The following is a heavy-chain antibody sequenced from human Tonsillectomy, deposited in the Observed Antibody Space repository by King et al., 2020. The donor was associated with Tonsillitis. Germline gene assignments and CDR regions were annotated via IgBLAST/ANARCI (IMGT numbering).Heavy chain of an antibody. D-gene: IGHD3-10*01. CDR2: ISGSGGST. V-gene: IGHV3-23*04. Sequence: EVQLVESGGGLVQPGGSLRLSCAASGFTFSSYAMSWVRQAPGKGLEWVSVISGSGGSTYYADSVKGRFTISRDNSKNTLYLQMNSLRAEDTAVYYRAKASGGYGSGSYYSYYYYGMDVWGQGTTVTVSS. CDR3: AKASGGYGSGSYYSYYYYGMDV. J-gene: IGHJ6*02. CDR1: GFTFSSYA.